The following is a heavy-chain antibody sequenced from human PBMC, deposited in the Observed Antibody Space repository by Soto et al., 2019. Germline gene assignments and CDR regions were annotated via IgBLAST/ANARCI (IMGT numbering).Heavy chain of an antibody. J-gene: IGHJ4*02. CDR3: ARFNYYDSSVPSFDY. Sequence: PSETLSLTCTVSGGSISSYYWSWIRQPPGKGLEWIGYIYYSGSTNYNTSLKSRVTISVDTSKNQFSLKLSSVTAADTAVYYCARFNYYDSSVPSFDYWGQGTLVTVSS. V-gene: IGHV4-59*01. D-gene: IGHD3-22*01. CDR2: IYYSGST. CDR1: GGSISSYY.